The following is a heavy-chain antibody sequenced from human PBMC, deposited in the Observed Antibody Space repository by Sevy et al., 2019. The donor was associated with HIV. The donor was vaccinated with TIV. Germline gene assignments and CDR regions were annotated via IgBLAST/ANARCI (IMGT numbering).Heavy chain of an antibody. CDR1: GFTFNVYE. V-gene: IGHV3-48*03. CDR2: ISSGFSK. Sequence: GGSLRLSCAASGFTFNVYEMNWVRQAPGKGLEWVSYISSGFSKSYADSVKGRFTISRDNTKNPLYLQMNSLRAEDTAVYYCTNYVHYWGQGTLVTVSS. J-gene: IGHJ4*02. CDR3: TNYVHY.